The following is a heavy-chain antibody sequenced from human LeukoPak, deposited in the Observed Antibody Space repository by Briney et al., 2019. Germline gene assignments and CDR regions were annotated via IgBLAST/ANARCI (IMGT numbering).Heavy chain of an antibody. D-gene: IGHD3-10*01. J-gene: IGHJ4*02. CDR2: IYYSGST. CDR1: GGSISSYY. Sequence: SETLSLTCTVSGGSISSYYWSWIRQPPGKGLEWIGYIYYSGSTNYNPSLKSRVTISVDTSKNQFSLKLSSVTAADTAVYYCARQYYYGSGNYFDYWGQGTLVTVSS. V-gene: IGHV4-59*08. CDR3: ARQYYYGSGNYFDY.